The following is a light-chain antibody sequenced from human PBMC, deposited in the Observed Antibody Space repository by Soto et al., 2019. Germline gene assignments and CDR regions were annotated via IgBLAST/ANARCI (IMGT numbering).Light chain of an antibody. CDR3: QQRYSWPVT. Sequence: EIVMTQSPATLSVSPGERATLSCRASQTVISNLAWYQQKPGQAPRLVIYGASTRATGIPARFSGSGSGTDFTLTISSLEPEDFSVYYCQQRYSWPVTFGQGTRLEIK. J-gene: IGKJ5*01. CDR2: GAS. V-gene: IGKV3-15*01. CDR1: QTVISN.